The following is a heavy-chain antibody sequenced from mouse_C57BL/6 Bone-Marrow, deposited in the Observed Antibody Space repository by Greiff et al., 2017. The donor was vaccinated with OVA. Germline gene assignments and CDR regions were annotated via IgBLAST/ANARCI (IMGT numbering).Heavy chain of an antibody. J-gene: IGHJ3*01. CDR3: AKKGGDGYYVWFAY. CDR1: GFSLTSYG. Sequence: VQLVESGPGLVQPSQSLSITCTVSGFSLTSYGVHWVRQSPGKGLEWLGVIWRGGSTDYNAAFMSRLSITKDNSKSQVFFKMNSLQADDTAIYYCAKKGGDGYYVWFAYWGQGTLVTVSA. V-gene: IGHV2-5*01. CDR2: IWRGGST. D-gene: IGHD2-3*01.